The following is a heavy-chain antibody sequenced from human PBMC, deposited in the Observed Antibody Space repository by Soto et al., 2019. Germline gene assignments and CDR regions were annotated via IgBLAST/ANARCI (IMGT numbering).Heavy chain of an antibody. J-gene: IGHJ4*02. CDR3: AREITIFGVIQNY. CDR1: GFTFSSYW. V-gene: IGHV3-7*01. D-gene: IGHD3-3*01. Sequence: GGSLRLSCAASGFTFSSYWMSWVRQAPGKGLEWVANIKQDGSEKYYVDSVKGRFTISRDNAKNSLYLQMNSLRAEDTAVYYCAREITIFGVIQNYWGQGTLVTISS. CDR2: IKQDGSEK.